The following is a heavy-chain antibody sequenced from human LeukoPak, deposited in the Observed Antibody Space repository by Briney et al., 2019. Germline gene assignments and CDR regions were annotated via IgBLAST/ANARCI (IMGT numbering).Heavy chain of an antibody. D-gene: IGHD6-13*01. J-gene: IGHJ4*02. CDR3: AKDESSSWSAFDY. CDR1: GFTFSNFA. V-gene: IGHV3-23*01. Sequence: TGGTLRLSCTASGFTFSNFAMTWVRQAPGKGLEWVSGISGSGRDKKYADSVKGRFAITRDNSKNTLYLQMNSLRAEDTAVYYCAKDESSSWSAFDYWGQGTLVTVSS. CDR2: ISGSGRDK.